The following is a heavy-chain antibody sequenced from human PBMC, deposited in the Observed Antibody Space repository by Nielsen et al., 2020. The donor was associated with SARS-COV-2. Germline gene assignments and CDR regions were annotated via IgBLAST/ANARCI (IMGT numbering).Heavy chain of an antibody. CDR1: GYSFTSYW. V-gene: IGHV5-51*01. Sequence: GGSLRLSCKGSGYSFTSYWIGWVRQMPGKGLEWMGIIYPGDSDTRYSPSFQGQVTISADKSISTAYLQWSSLKASDTAMYYCARRGRGYGGNSGADYWGQGTLVTVSS. D-gene: IGHD4-23*01. CDR2: IYPGDSDT. CDR3: ARRGRGYGGNSGADY. J-gene: IGHJ4*02.